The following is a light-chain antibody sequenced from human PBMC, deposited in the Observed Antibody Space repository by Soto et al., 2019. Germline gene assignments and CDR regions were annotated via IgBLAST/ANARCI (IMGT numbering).Light chain of an antibody. CDR3: QKYGGSPIN. Sequence: EIVLTQSPGTLSLSTGETAKLSCSSSQSVSGGYLAWYQQKRGQAPRLLIYDTSGRATGTPDRFSGSGSGTDFTLTISRLEPEDFAVYLCQKYGGSPINCGQGKRRAIK. CDR2: DTS. CDR1: QSVSGGY. V-gene: IGKV3-20*01. J-gene: IGKJ5*01.